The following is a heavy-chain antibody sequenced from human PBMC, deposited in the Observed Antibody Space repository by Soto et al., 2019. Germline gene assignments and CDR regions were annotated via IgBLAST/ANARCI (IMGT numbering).Heavy chain of an antibody. CDR1: GFTFSSYS. V-gene: IGHV3-21*01. J-gene: IGHJ3*02. CDR2: ISSSSSYI. D-gene: IGHD2-2*03. Sequence: EVQLVESGGGLVKPGGSLRLSGAASGFTFSSYSMNWVRKAPGKGLKWVSSISSSSSYIYYADSVKGRFTISRDNAKNSLYLQMNSLRAEDTAVYYCARERRVEMDSIDGGDAFDIWGQGTMVTVSS. CDR3: ARERRVEMDSIDGGDAFDI.